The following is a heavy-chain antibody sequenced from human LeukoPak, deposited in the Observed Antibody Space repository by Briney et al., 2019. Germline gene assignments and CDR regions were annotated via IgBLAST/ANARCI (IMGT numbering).Heavy chain of an antibody. Sequence: GESLKISCEGSGYNFTIYRIAWVRQMPGKGLECMGIISPGDSAPTYSPSFRGQVTISVDKSINTAYLQWSSLKASDTAMYYCARRDGYNLYYFDYWGQGTLVTVSS. V-gene: IGHV5-51*01. J-gene: IGHJ4*02. CDR2: ISPGDSAP. CDR3: ARRDGYNLYYFDY. CDR1: GYNFTIYR. D-gene: IGHD5-24*01.